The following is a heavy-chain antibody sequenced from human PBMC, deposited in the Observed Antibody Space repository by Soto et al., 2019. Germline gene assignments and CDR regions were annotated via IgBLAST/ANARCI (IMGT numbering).Heavy chain of an antibody. J-gene: IGHJ4*02. CDR3: ARGRASGSYYLLDY. V-gene: IGHV1-8*01. CDR2: INPNSGNI. D-gene: IGHD3-10*01. Sequence: GASVKVSCKASGHTFTSYDNNWVRQATGHGLEWMGWINPNSGNIGYAQKFQGRGTMTRDTAIRTAYMEESRLRSDDTAVYYCARGRASGSYYLLDYWGQGTLVTVSS. CDR1: GHTFTSYD.